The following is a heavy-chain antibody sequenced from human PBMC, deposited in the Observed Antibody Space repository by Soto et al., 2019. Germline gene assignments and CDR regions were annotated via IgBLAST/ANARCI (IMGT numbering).Heavy chain of an antibody. J-gene: IGHJ6*02. V-gene: IGHV1-18*01. CDR2: ISAYNGNT. D-gene: IGHD3-22*01. CDR1: GYTFTSYG. Sequence: ASVKVSCKASGYTFTSYGISWVRQAPGQGLEWMGWISAYNGNTNYAQKLQGRVTMTTDTSTSTAYMELRSLRSDDTAVYYCAREGDYYDSSGSYHRLNPYVPGSVADGMDVWGQGTTVTVSS. CDR3: AREGDYYDSSGSYHRLNPYVPGSVADGMDV.